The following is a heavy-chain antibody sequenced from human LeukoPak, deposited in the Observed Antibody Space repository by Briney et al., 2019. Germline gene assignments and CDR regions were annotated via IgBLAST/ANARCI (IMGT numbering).Heavy chain of an antibody. CDR1: GFTFSSYA. Sequence: PGGSLRLSCAASGFTFSSYAMDWVRQAPGKGLEWVAVISYDGSNKYYADSVKGRFTISRDNSKNTLYLQMNSLRAEDTAVYYCARSGFVDWYFDLWGRGTLVTVSS. D-gene: IGHD3-10*01. CDR3: ARSGFVDWYFDL. V-gene: IGHV3-30*04. J-gene: IGHJ2*01. CDR2: ISYDGSNK.